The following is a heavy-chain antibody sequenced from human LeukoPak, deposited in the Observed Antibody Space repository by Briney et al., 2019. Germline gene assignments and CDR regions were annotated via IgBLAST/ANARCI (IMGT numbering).Heavy chain of an antibody. CDR2: FDPEEGET. Sequence: ASVKVSCKVSGYTLTELSMHWVRQAPGKGLEWMGGFDPEEGETIYAQKFQGRVTMTEDTSTDTAYMELSSLRSEDTAVYYCATLAYYYDSRSFDYWGQGTLVTVSS. J-gene: IGHJ4*02. CDR1: GYTLTELS. V-gene: IGHV1-24*01. D-gene: IGHD3-22*01. CDR3: ATLAYYYDSRSFDY.